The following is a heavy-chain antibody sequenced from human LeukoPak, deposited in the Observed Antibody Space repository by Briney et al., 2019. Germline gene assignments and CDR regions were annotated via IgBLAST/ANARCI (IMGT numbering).Heavy chain of an antibody. CDR2: IKNDGSRT. CDR3: MRDPYWAF. D-gene: IGHD2-8*02. V-gene: IGHV3-74*01. J-gene: IGHJ4*02. CDR1: GFTFSSYW. Sequence: GGSLRLSCAASGFTFSSYWMHWVRQVPGKGLEWVSLIKNDGSRTSYADSVMGRFTISRDNSKNTVYLQMNSLRAEDTAVYYCMRDPYWAFWGQGTLVTVSS.